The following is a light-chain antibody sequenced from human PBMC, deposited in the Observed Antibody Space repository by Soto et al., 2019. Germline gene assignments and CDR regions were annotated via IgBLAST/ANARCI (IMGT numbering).Light chain of an antibody. CDR3: SSYTSSSTPCV. V-gene: IGLV2-14*01. CDR2: EVS. J-gene: IGLJ1*01. Sequence: QSALTQPASVSGSPGQSITISCTGTSSDVGGYNSVSWYQQHPGKAPKLMIYEVSNRPSGVSNRFSGSKSGSTASLTISGLQAEDEADYYCSSYTSSSTPCVFGTGTKVTAL. CDR1: SSDVGGYNS.